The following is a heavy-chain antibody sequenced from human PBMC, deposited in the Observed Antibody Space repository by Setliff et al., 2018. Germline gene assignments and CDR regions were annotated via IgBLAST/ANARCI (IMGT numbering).Heavy chain of an antibody. D-gene: IGHD2-8*01. Sequence: PGGSLRLSCAASGFTVNTNYMTWVRQAPGKGLEWASITYRDGSTYYAESVKGRFTLSRDSTKNTLSLQMNSLRVEDTAFYYCGTNSDSMHYIDFWGQGTLVTVSS. V-gene: IGHV3-66*01. CDR2: TYRDGST. J-gene: IGHJ4*02. CDR3: GTNSDSMHYIDF. CDR1: GFTVNTNY.